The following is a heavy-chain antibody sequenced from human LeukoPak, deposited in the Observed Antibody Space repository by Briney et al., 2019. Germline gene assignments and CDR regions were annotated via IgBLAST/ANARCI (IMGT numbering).Heavy chain of an antibody. CDR2: IYFSGST. CDR1: AGSISSYY. V-gene: IGHV4-59*01. CDR3: ARGLYDSSGENAFDI. Sequence: SACLSLTCTVSAGSISSYYWSWIPQPPGKGLEWIGYIYFSGSTNYNPSLKSRVTISVDTSKNQFSLKLSSVTAADTALYYCARGLYDSSGENAFDIWGQGAMVTVSS. D-gene: IGHD3-22*01. J-gene: IGHJ3*02.